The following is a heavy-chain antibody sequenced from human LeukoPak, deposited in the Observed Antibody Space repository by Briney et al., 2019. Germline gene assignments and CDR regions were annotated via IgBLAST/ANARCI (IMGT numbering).Heavy chain of an antibody. J-gene: IGHJ6*02. CDR1: GFTFSSYS. D-gene: IGHD6-19*01. CDR3: ARDPPSLYEDDSGWAYGMDV. CDR2: ISSSSSTI. Sequence: PGGSLRLSCAASGFTFSSYSMDWVRQAPGKGLEWVSYISSSSSTIYYADSVKGRFTISRDNAKNSLYLQMNSLRAEDTAVYYCARDPPSLYEDDSGWAYGMDVWGQGTTVTVSS. V-gene: IGHV3-48*04.